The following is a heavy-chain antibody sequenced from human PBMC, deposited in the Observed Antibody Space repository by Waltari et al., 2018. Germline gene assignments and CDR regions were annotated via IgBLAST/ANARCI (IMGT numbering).Heavy chain of an antibody. CDR2: IYHRGST. Sequence: QVQLQESGPGLVKPSETLSLTCAVSGYSISSGYYWGWIRQPPGKGLEWIGSIYHRGSTYYNPSRKSRVTIAVDTSKNQFSLKLSSVTAADTAVYYCATPLNYYDSSGYYLKYYFDYWGQGTLVTVSS. CDR1: GYSISSGYY. J-gene: IGHJ4*02. D-gene: IGHD3-22*01. CDR3: ATPLNYYDSSGYYLKYYFDY. V-gene: IGHV4-38-2*01.